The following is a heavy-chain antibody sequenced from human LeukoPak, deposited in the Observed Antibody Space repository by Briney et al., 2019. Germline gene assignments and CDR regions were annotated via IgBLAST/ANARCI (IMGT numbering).Heavy chain of an antibody. J-gene: IGHJ4*02. D-gene: IGHD1-26*01. V-gene: IGHV1-46*01. CDR2: INPSDGSA. CDR3: ARDSPVGADHFDF. Sequence: LRASVKVSCKASGYTFTSYYMHWVRQAPGQGLEWVGMINPSDGSANYPQNFQGRVTMTRDTSTSTVYMELSSLRSEDTAIYYCARDSPVGADHFDFWGQGTLVTVSS. CDR1: GYTFTSYY.